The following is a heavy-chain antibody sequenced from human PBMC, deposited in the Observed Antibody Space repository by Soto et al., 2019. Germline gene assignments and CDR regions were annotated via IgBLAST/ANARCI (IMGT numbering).Heavy chain of an antibody. V-gene: IGHV3-30*18. CDR2: ISYDGSNK. D-gene: IGHD3-3*01. CDR3: EKDFQWSNYFDY. CDR1: GFTFSSYG. J-gene: IGHJ4*02. Sequence: GGSLRLSCAASGFTFSSYGMHWVRQAPGKGLEWVAVISYDGSNKYYADSVKGRFTISRDNSKNTLYLQMNSLRAEDTAVYYCEKDFQWSNYFDYWGQGTLVTVSS.